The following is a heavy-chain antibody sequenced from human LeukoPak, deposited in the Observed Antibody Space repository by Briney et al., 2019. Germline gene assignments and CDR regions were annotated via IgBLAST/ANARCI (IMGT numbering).Heavy chain of an antibody. V-gene: IGHV3-74*01. Sequence: QPGGSLRLSCAASGFTFSNYWMHWVRQGPEKGLALVARISTDGSTTSYADSVKGRFTISRDNAKNTVYLQMNSLRAEDTAVYYCARGGSYGDYWGQGILVTVSS. CDR3: ARGGSYGDY. J-gene: IGHJ4*02. D-gene: IGHD3-16*01. CDR1: GFTFSNYW. CDR2: ISTDGSTT.